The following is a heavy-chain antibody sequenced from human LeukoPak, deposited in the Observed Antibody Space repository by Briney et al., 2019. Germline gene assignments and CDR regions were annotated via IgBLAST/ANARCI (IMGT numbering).Heavy chain of an antibody. J-gene: IGHJ4*02. V-gene: IGHV1-18*01. CDR3: ARVNTAMALDY. CDR1: GYTFTSYG. Sequence: ASVKGSCKASGYTFTSYGISWVRHAPGQGLEWMGWISAYKGNTNYAQKLQGRVTLTTDTSTSTAYMELRSLRSDDTAVYYCARVNTAMALDYWGQGTLVTVSS. D-gene: IGHD5-18*01. CDR2: ISAYKGNT.